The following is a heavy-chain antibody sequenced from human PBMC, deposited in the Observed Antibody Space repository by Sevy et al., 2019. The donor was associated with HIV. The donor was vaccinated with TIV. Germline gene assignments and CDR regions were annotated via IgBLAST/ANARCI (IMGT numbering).Heavy chain of an antibody. CDR2: TYYRSKWYN. CDR3: ARDQMAAAGYYYYYMDV. Sequence: SQTLSLTCAISGDSVSSNSAAWNWIRQSPSRGLEWLGRTYYRSKWYNDYAVSVKSRITINPDTSKNQFSLQLNSVTPEDTAVYYCARDQMAAAGYYYYYMDVWGKGTTVTVSS. V-gene: IGHV6-1*01. D-gene: IGHD6-13*01. CDR1: GDSVSSNSAA. J-gene: IGHJ6*03.